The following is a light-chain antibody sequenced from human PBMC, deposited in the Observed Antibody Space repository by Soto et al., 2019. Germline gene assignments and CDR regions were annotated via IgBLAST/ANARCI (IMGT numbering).Light chain of an antibody. Sequence: EIVMTQSPATLSVSPGERATLSCRASQSVSSKLAWYQQKPGQVPRLLIYDASTRATGIPARFSGSGSGTEFTLTISSLQSEDFAVYYCQQYNNWLTFGGGTKVEIK. V-gene: IGKV3-15*01. CDR3: QQYNNWLT. CDR2: DAS. J-gene: IGKJ4*01. CDR1: QSVSSK.